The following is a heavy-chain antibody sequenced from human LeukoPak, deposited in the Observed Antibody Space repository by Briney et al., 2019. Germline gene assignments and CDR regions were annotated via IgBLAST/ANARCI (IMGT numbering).Heavy chain of an antibody. Sequence: ASVEVSCKASGYTFTSYAMNWVRQAPGQGLDWMGWINTNTGNPTYAQGFTGRFVFSLDTSVSTAYLQISSLKAEDTAVYYCARDGGDYYYYYMDVWGKGTTVTVSS. J-gene: IGHJ6*03. V-gene: IGHV7-4-1*02. CDR2: INTNTGNP. CDR1: GYTFTSYA. D-gene: IGHD2-21*01. CDR3: ARDGGDYYYYYMDV.